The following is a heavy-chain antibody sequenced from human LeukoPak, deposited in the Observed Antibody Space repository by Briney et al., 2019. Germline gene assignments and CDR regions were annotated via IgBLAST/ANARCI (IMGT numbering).Heavy chain of an antibody. J-gene: IGHJ6*03. D-gene: IGHD2-2*01. Sequence: PSETLSLTCAVYGGSFSGYYWSWIRQPPGKGLEWIGEINHSGSTNYNPSLKSRVTISVDTSKNQFSLKLSSVTAADTAVYYCARGVVPAAGYYYYYMDVWGKGTTVAVSS. V-gene: IGHV4-34*01. CDR2: INHSGST. CDR3: ARGVVPAAGYYYYYMDV. CDR1: GGSFSGYY.